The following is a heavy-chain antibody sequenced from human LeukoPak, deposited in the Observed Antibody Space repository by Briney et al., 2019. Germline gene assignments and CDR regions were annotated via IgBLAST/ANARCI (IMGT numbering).Heavy chain of an antibody. CDR3: ARDLAESVGFALGY. CDR2: IYSGGST. J-gene: IGHJ4*02. Sequence: GGSLRLSCAASGFTVSSSFMSWVRQAPGKGLEWVSVIYSGGSTYYADSAKGRFTISRDNSKNTLYLQMNSLRAEDTAVYYCARDLAESVGFALGYWGQGVLVTVSS. V-gene: IGHV3-53*01. CDR1: GFTVSSSF. D-gene: IGHD3-10*01.